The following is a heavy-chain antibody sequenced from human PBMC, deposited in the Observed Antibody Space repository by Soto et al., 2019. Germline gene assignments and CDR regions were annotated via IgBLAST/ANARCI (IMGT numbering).Heavy chain of an antibody. D-gene: IGHD6-13*01. Sequence: QVQLVESGGGVVQPGRSLRLSCAASGFTFSSYGMHWVRQATGMGLEWVAVISYDGRNKYYADSVKGRFTISRDNSKNTLYLQMNSMRAEDTAVNYCAKDGGYSSSWYYFDYCGQGTLVTVSS. V-gene: IGHV3-30*18. CDR2: ISYDGRNK. CDR3: AKDGGYSSSWYYFDY. J-gene: IGHJ4*02. CDR1: GFTFSSYG.